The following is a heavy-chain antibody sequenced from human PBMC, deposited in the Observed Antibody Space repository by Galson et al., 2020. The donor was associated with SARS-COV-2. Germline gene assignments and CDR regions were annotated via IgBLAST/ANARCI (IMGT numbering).Heavy chain of an antibody. CDR2: IDWDDEK. CDR1: GFSLTTNGMC. J-gene: IGHJ4*02. D-gene: IGHD7-27*01. V-gene: IGHV2-70*17. Sequence: SGPTLVKPTQTLTLTCTFSGFSLTTNGMCVAWIRQPPGKALEWLARIDWDDEKFYSTSLKTRLTISKDTSKNQVVLTMTNVHSVDTATYYCARTRANWGDFDYWGQGTLVTVSS. CDR3: ARTRANWGDFDY.